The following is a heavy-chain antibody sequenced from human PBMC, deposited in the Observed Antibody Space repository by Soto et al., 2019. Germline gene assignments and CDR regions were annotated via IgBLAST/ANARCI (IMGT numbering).Heavy chain of an antibody. CDR2: ISYDGSNK. CDR1: GFTFSSYA. CDR3: ARAVSGSYLYYYYGMDV. J-gene: IGHJ6*02. Sequence: GGSLRLSCAASGFTFSSYAMHWVRQAPGKGLEWVAVISYDGSNKYYADSVKGRFTISRDNSKNTLYLQMNSLRAEDTAVYYCARAVSGSYLYYYYGMDVWGQGTTVTVSS. D-gene: IGHD1-26*01. V-gene: IGHV3-30-3*01.